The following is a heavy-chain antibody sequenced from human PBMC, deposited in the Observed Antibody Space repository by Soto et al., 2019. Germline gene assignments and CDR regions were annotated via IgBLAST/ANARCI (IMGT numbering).Heavy chain of an antibody. D-gene: IGHD2-21*02. Sequence: QMQLLQSGPEVKKPGTSVKVSCKASGFTFFTSAIQWVRQARGQRLEWMGWIVVGSGNTNYAQKFQERVTITRDMSTNTAYMELTSLRSEDTAVYYCAADPYCGGDCYFDYWGQGTMVTVSS. CDR2: IVVGSGNT. J-gene: IGHJ4*02. CDR3: AADPYCGGDCYFDY. V-gene: IGHV1-58*02. CDR1: GFTFFTSA.